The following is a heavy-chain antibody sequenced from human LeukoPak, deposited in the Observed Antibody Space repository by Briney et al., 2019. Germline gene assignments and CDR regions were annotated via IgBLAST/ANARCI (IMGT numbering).Heavy chain of an antibody. V-gene: IGHV3-23*01. D-gene: IGHD3-22*01. CDR2: ISGSGGTT. Sequence: GGSLRLSCAVSGITLSNYGMSWVRQAPGKGLEWVAGISGSGGTTNYADSVKGRFTISRDNPKNTLYLQMNSLRAEDTAVYFCAKRGVVIRVILVGFHREAYYFDSWGQGALVTVSS. CDR1: GITLSNYG. J-gene: IGHJ4*02. CDR3: AKRGVVIRVILVGFHREAYYFDS.